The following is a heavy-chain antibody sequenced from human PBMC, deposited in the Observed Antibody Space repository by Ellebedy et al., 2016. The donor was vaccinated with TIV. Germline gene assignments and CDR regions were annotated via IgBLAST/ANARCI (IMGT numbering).Heavy chain of an antibody. D-gene: IGHD6-13*01. V-gene: IGHV4-59*01. CDR2: ISYSGST. CDR1: GGSISSYY. J-gene: IGHJ3*02. CDR3: AGVVWQQPVSYAFDI. Sequence: MPSETLSLTCTISGGSISSYYWSWIRQPPGKGLEWIGYISYSGSTNYNPSLKRRVTISVDTSKNQFSLRLRSVTAADTAMYYCAGVVWQQPVSYAFDIWGQGTMVTVSS.